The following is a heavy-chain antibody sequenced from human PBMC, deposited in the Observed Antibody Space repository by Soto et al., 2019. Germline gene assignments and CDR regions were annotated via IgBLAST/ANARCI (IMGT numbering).Heavy chain of an antibody. J-gene: IGHJ3*01. CDR3: ARSRSWDGLDF. Sequence: SETLSLTCAVSGGSVSSGDFSWCWIRRPPGKGLEWVGYIYHSGTTYYHPSLKRRLTISLDRSNNQFSLKLASVTAADSAVYFCARSRSWDGLDFWGQGALVTVS. CDR2: IYHSGTT. V-gene: IGHV4-30-2*01. CDR1: GGSVSSGDFS. D-gene: IGHD3-10*01.